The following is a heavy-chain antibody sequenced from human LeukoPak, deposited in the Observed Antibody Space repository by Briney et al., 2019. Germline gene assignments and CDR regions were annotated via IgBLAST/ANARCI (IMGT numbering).Heavy chain of an antibody. CDR3: SKDPRNILTGDFDDFDI. V-gene: IGHV1-2*02. Sequence: ASVKVSCKASGYTFTGYYMHWVRQAPGQGLEWMGWINPNSGGTNYAQKFQGRVTMTSDMSTSTFYMELSTLRSEDTAVYFCSKDPRNILTGDFDDFDIWGQGTMVLVSS. J-gene: IGHJ3*02. CDR2: INPNSGGT. CDR1: GYTFTGYY. D-gene: IGHD3-9*01.